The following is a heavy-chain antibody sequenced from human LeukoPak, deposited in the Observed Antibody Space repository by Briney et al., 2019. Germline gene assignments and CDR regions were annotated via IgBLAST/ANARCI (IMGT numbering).Heavy chain of an antibody. Sequence: SETLSLTCTVSGGSISSYYWSWIRQPPGKGLERIGYIYYSGSTNYNPSLKSRVTISVDTSKNQFSLKLSSVTAADTAVYYCARELDGNSLAFDIWGQGTMVTVSS. D-gene: IGHD4-23*01. CDR1: GGSISSYY. CDR3: ARELDGNSLAFDI. J-gene: IGHJ3*02. CDR2: IYYSGST. V-gene: IGHV4-59*01.